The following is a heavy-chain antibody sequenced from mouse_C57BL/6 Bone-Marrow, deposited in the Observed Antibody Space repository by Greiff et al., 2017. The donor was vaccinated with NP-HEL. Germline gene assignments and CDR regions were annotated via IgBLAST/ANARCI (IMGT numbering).Heavy chain of an antibody. CDR3: ARAPDY. CDR1: GYTFTDYY. V-gene: IGHV1-76*01. Sequence: QVQLKESGAELVRPGASVKLSCKASGYTFTDYYINWVKQRPGQGLEWIARIYPGSGNTYYNEKFKGKATLTAEKSSSTAYMQLSSLTSEDSAVYFCARAPDYWGQGTSVTVSS. J-gene: IGHJ4*01. CDR2: IYPGSGNT.